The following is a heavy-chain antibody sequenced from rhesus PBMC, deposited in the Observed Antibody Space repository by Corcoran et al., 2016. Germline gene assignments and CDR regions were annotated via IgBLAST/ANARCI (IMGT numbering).Heavy chain of an antibody. Sequence: QLQLQESGPGLVKPSETLSLTCAVSGGSISSNYWSWIRQPQGKGLAWIGRISGSGGSTDYNPSLTNRVTISTDTSKNQFSLKLSSVTASDTAVYYCARYGYSNYLGGGLDSWGQGVVVTVSS. D-gene: IGHD4-23*01. CDR3: ARYGYSNYLGGGLDS. J-gene: IGHJ6*01. CDR2: ISGSGGST. V-gene: IGHV4-173*01. CDR1: GGSISSNY.